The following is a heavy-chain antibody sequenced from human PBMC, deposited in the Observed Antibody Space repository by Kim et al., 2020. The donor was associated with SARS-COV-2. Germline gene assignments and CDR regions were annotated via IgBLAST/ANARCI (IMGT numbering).Heavy chain of an antibody. CDR3: ARAGSGGSFPT. D-gene: IGHD2-15*01. J-gene: IGHJ5*02. Sequence: GGSLRLSCAASGFTLSSYWMHWVRQAPGKGLVWVSLISTDGSTAYADSVKGRLTISRDNAKNTVSLQMNSLRADDTAVYYCARAGSGGSFPTWSQGTLATV. V-gene: IGHV3-74*01. CDR2: ISTDGST. CDR1: GFTLSSYW.